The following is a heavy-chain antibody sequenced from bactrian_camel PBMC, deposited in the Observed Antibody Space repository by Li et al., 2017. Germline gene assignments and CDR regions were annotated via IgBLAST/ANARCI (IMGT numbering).Heavy chain of an antibody. V-gene: IGHV3S1*01. Sequence: VQLVESGGGLVQFGGSLRLSCAASGFTFSSYWMYWVRQDPGKGLEWVSTINAAGSSTYYAESVKGRFTISRDNAKNTLYLQMNSLKSEETALYFCAIANDDGSWYRPNKYWGQGTQVTVS. CDR3: AIANDDGSWYRPNKY. J-gene: IGHJ4*01. CDR1: GFTFSSYW. D-gene: IGHD6*01. CDR2: INAAGSST.